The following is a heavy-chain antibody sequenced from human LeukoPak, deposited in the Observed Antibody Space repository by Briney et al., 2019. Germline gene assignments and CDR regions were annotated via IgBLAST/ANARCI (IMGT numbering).Heavy chain of an antibody. CDR3: ARDLVKDRRNWGNHGMDV. Sequence: ASVKVSCKASGYTFTDNYLHWVRQAPGQGLEWLGWIITYSGKTYYAEKVQGRVSMTTDTSTSTAYMELRSLRSDDTAVYYCARDLVKDRRNWGNHGMDVWGQGTTVTVS. CDR2: IITYSGKT. CDR1: GYTFTDNY. D-gene: IGHD7-27*01. V-gene: IGHV1-18*04. J-gene: IGHJ6*02.